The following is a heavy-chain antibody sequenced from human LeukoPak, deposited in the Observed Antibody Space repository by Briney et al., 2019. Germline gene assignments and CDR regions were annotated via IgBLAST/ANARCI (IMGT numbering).Heavy chain of an antibody. J-gene: IGHJ6*02. CDR3: ARVAPLRGSSWYQTGHLGMDV. CDR1: GFSLSNYW. D-gene: IGHD6-13*01. Sequence: SGGSLRLSCAASGFSLSNYWMSWVRQAPGKGLEWVSSISSSSSYIYYADSVKGRFTISRDNAKNSLYLQMNSLRAEDTAVYYCARVAPLRGSSWYQTGHLGMDVWGQGTTVTVSS. V-gene: IGHV3-21*01. CDR2: ISSSSSYI.